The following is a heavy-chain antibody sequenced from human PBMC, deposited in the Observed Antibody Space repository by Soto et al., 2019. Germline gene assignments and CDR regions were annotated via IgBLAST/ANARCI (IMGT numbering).Heavy chain of an antibody. CDR2: IIPLLYTP. CDR1: GGTLSNYA. CDR3: AIGHSYGQFDI. J-gene: IGHJ4*02. V-gene: IGHV1-69*01. D-gene: IGHD5-12*01. Sequence: QIQLVQSGAEVQNPGSSVKVSCKAPGGTLSNYAVSWVRQAPGHGLEWMGGIIPLLYTPTYARKFEDRVTIIADESASTAYMDLAGLRSDDTAVYYCAIGHSYGQFDIWGQGTQVTVSS.